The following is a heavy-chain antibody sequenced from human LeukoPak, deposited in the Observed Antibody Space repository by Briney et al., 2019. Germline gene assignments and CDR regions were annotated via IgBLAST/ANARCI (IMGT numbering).Heavy chain of an antibody. J-gene: IGHJ4*02. Sequence: SETLSLTCTVSGYSISSGYCWGWIRQPPGKGLEWIGIIYHSGSTYYNPSLKSRVTISVDTSKNQFSLKLSSLTAADTAMYYCARMNFDNSAYYYGALLWGQGTLVTVSS. CDR2: IYHSGST. V-gene: IGHV4-38-2*02. CDR3: ARMNFDNSAYYYGALL. D-gene: IGHD3-22*01. CDR1: GYSISSGYC.